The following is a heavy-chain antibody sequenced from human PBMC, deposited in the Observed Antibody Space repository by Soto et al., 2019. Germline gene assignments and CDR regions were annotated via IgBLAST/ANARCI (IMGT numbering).Heavy chain of an antibody. CDR2: IYWDDDK. J-gene: IGHJ6*02. CDR1: GFSLSTSGVG. Sequence: QITLKESGPTLVKPTQTLTLTCTFSGFSLSTSGVGVGWIRQPPGKALEWLALIYWDDDKRYSPSLQSRLTSTKNTSNSQVVPTTPTLDPVDPPTYYCAHQTTWGNSAPYYDYGMDVWGQGTTFAVSS. V-gene: IGHV2-5*02. CDR3: AHQTTWGNSAPYYDYGMDV. D-gene: IGHD1-1*01.